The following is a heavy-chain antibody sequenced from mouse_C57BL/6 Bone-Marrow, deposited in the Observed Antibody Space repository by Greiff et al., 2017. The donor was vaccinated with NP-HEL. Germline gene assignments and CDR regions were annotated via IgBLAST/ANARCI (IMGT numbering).Heavy chain of an antibody. CDR3: AIYYYGSSYFAY. V-gene: IGHV1-81*01. Sequence: VQLQQSGAELARPGASVKLSCKASGYTFTSYGISWVKQRTGQGLEWIGEIYPRSGNTYYNEKFKGKATLTADKSSSTAYMELRSLTSEDSAVYFCAIYYYGSSYFAYWGQGTLVTVSA. CDR2: IYPRSGNT. CDR1: GYTFTSYG. J-gene: IGHJ3*01. D-gene: IGHD1-1*01.